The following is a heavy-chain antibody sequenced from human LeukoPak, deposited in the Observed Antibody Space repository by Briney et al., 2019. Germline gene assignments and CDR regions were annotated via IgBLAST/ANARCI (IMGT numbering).Heavy chain of an antibody. CDR3: AKDLLYYGPGTYYNAAEYFQF. D-gene: IGHD3-10*01. CDR1: GLTFSSYA. J-gene: IGHJ1*01. V-gene: IGHV3-30*18. CDR2: ISYDESNK. Sequence: GGSLRLSCAASGLTFSSYAMHGVRQAPGKGLERVAVISYDESNKDYADSVKGRFTISRDNSRNTLSLQMNSLRPEDTAVYYCAKDLLYYGPGTYYNAAEYFQFWGQGTQVTVSS.